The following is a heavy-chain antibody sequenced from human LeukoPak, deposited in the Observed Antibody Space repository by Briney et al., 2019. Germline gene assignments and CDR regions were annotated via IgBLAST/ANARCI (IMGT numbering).Heavy chain of an antibody. Sequence: SETLSLTCAVYGGSFSGYYWSWIRQPPGKGLEWIGEINHSGSTNYNPSLKSRVTISVDTSKNQFSLKLSSVTAADTAVYYCAVSGYCSSTSCFPGAFDPWGQGTLVTVSS. D-gene: IGHD2-2*01. CDR3: AVSGYCSSTSCFPGAFDP. V-gene: IGHV4-34*01. J-gene: IGHJ5*02. CDR2: INHSGST. CDR1: GGSFSGYY.